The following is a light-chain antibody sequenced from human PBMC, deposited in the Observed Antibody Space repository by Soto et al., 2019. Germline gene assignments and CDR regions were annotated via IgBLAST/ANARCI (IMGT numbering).Light chain of an antibody. V-gene: IGKV1-39*01. CDR1: QQFTSY. CDR3: QQSYGTPPT. Sequence: DMQMTQSPPSLSASVGDRVAINCRASQQFTSYVNWYQQKDGKAPKLLISDGSTLQTGVPPRFSGTGSGTDFTLTVNGLQPEDFETYYCQQSYGTPPTFGQGTTVEVK. CDR2: DGS. J-gene: IGKJ1*01.